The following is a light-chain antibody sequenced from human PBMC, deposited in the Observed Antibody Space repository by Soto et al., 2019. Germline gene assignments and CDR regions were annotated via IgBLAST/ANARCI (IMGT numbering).Light chain of an antibody. V-gene: IGKV1-27*01. J-gene: IGKJ4*01. CDR2: AAS. CDR1: QDIRNS. CDR3: QKYNSAPLT. Sequence: DIQMTQSPSSLSASIGDRITITCRASQDIRNSLAWYQQKPGKVPKLLIYAASTLQSGVPSRFSGSGSGTDFTLIISSLQPEDVATYSCQKYNSAPLTFGGGTEVEIK.